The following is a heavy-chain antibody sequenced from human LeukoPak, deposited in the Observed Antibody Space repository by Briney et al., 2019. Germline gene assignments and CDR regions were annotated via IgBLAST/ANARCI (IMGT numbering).Heavy chain of an antibody. CDR2: ISSSGANR. D-gene: IGHD6-13*01. CDR1: GFTFTTYW. J-gene: IGHJ6*04. Sequence: PGGSLRLSCAASGFTFTTYWMGWVRQAPGKGLEWLSYISSSGANRYYAESVKGRFTVSRDNGKDAHYLQMNSLRVEDTAVYYCARGRYSLFELVLDVWGKGTTVTISS. V-gene: IGHV3-48*04. CDR3: ARGRYSLFELVLDV.